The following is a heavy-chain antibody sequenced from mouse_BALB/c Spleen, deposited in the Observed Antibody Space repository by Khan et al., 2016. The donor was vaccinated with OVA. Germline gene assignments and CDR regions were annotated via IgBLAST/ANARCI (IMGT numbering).Heavy chain of an antibody. CDR2: IDPYYGNT. V-gene: IGHV1-39*01. Sequence: VQLQQSGPELERPGASAKISCKASGYSFTDYNMNWVKQSNGKSLEWIGDIDPYYGNTIYNQKFKGKATLTVDKSSNTAYMQLKSLTSEASAVXYCGRTGYDYAVGIWGQGTTLTVSS. D-gene: IGHD2-4*01. CDR1: GYSFTDYN. CDR3: GRTGYDYAVGI. J-gene: IGHJ2*01.